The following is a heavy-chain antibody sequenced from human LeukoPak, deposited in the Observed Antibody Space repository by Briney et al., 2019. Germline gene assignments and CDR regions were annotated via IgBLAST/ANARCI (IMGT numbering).Heavy chain of an antibody. D-gene: IGHD1-14*01. V-gene: IGHV3-15*01. J-gene: IGHJ4*02. CDR1: GFNFIDVW. CDR2: IRSKTDGETT. Sequence: GGYLKLSCAASGFNFIDVWMNWVRQAPGKGLEWIGRIRSKTDGETTDYSAPVRGRFAISRDDSTATMYLQMNSLKIEDTALYYCTTGDRLDYWGQGTLVTVSA. CDR3: TTGDRLDY.